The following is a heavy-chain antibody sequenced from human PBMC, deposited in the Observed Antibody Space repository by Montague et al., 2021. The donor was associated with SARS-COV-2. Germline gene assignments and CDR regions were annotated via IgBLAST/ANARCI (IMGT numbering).Heavy chain of an antibody. V-gene: IGHV4-34*01. J-gene: IGHJ4*02. D-gene: IGHD3-10*01. CDR1: GGPLRGHF. CDR2: INHAGGT. Sequence: SETLSLTCAVYGGPLRGHFWSWIRQSPGKGLEWIGEINHAGGTTYSPSLFSRVTILLDASKNQFSLKMTSVTAADTALYFCARGAGRGYYGSGTFDYWGRGTLVTVSS. CDR3: ARGAGRGYYGSGTFDY.